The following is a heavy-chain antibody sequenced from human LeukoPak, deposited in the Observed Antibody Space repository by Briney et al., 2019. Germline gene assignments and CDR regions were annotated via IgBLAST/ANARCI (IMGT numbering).Heavy chain of an antibody. CDR2: IRYDGTDK. J-gene: IGHJ4*02. CDR1: GFTFNSYG. Sequence: GGSLRLSCAASGFTFNSYGMNWVRQAPGKGLEWVAFIRYDGTDKYYTDSVEGRFTISRDNSKNTLYLQMNSLRAEDTAVYYCAKSGSSWYSFDYWGQGTLVTVSS. V-gene: IGHV3-30*02. CDR3: AKSGSSWYSFDY. D-gene: IGHD6-13*01.